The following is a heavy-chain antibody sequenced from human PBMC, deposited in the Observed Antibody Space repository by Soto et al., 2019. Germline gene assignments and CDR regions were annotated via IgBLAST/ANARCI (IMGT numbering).Heavy chain of an antibody. Sequence: PGESLKISCKGSGYTFTNYWIVWVRQVPGKGLEWLGIINPADSHTRYSPSFQGQVTVSVDKSIKTAYLQWSSLRASDSAMYYCARPHVETGRPKDGGNHALDVWGQGTTVTVSS. CDR3: ARPHVETGRPKDGGNHALDV. D-gene: IGHD5-18*01. V-gene: IGHV5-51*01. CDR2: INPADSHT. CDR1: GYTFTNYW. J-gene: IGHJ6*02.